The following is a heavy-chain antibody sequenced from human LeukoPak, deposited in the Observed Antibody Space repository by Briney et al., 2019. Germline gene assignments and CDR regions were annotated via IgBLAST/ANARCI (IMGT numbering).Heavy chain of an antibody. Sequence: PGGSLRLSCAASGFTFSSYAMSWVRQAPGKGLEWVSAISGSGGSTYYADSVKGRFTISRDNSKNTLYLQMNSLRAEDTAVYYCARDIGRYCSSTSCYTAGDYWGQGTLVTVSS. CDR1: GFTFSSYA. V-gene: IGHV3-23*01. J-gene: IGHJ4*02. CDR3: ARDIGRYCSSTSCYTAGDY. CDR2: ISGSGGST. D-gene: IGHD2-2*02.